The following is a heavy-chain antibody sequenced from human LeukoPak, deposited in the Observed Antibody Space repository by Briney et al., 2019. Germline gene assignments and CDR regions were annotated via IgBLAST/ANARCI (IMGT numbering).Heavy chain of an antibody. CDR2: ISYDGSNE. J-gene: IGHJ4*02. V-gene: IGHV3-30*04. CDR1: GFTFSSYV. Sequence: GRSLRLSCAASGFTFSSYVMHWVRQAPGKGLEWVAIISYDGSNEYYADSVKGRFTISRDNSKNTLYLQMNSLRAEDTAVYYCARDPLPTYYYGSGSYSGSYFDYWGQGTLVTVSS. CDR3: ARDPLPTYYYGSGSYSGSYFDY. D-gene: IGHD3-10*01.